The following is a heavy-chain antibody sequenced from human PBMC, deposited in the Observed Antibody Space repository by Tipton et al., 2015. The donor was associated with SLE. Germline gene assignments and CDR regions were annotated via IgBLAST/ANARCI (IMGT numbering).Heavy chain of an antibody. CDR3: ATGYGGNDGD. CDR2: IKGDGRET. J-gene: IGHJ4*02. Sequence: SLRLSCVASGFRFSSLWMSWVRQAPGRGLEWVANIKGDGRETHYVESVRGRFIISRDNAKNSVYLQMNSVRADDTAVYYCATGYGGNDGDWGQGALVTVSS. V-gene: IGHV3-7*03. D-gene: IGHD4-23*01. CDR1: GFRFSSLW.